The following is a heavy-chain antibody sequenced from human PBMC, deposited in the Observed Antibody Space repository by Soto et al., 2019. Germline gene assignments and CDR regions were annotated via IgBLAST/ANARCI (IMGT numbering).Heavy chain of an antibody. CDR1: GGTFSSYA. Sequence: QVQLVQSGAEVQKPGSSVKVSCKASGGTFSSYAISWVRQAPGQGLEWMGGIIPIFGTANYAQKFQGRVTITADESTSTAYMELSSLRSEDTAVYYCAREGGITIFGVVRYYYYGMDVWGQGTTVTVSS. CDR3: AREGGITIFGVVRYYYYGMDV. CDR2: IIPIFGTA. V-gene: IGHV1-69*01. D-gene: IGHD3-3*01. J-gene: IGHJ6*02.